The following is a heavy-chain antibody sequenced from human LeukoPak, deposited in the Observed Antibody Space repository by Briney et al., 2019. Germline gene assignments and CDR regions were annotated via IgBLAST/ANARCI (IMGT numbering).Heavy chain of an antibody. Sequence: PGRSLRLSCAASGFTFSSYGMHWVRQAPGKGLEWVAVISYDGSNKYYADSVKGRFTISRDNSKNTLYLQMNSLRAEDTAVYYCAKPRVYDILTGYYDYWGQGTLVTVSS. CDR2: ISYDGSNK. D-gene: IGHD3-9*01. J-gene: IGHJ4*02. CDR3: AKPRVYDILTGYYDY. V-gene: IGHV3-30*18. CDR1: GFTFSSYG.